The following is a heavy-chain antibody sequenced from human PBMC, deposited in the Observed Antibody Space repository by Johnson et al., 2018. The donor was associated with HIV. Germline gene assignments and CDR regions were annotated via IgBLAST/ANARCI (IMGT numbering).Heavy chain of an antibody. D-gene: IGHD3-10*01. CDR3: ARDRAEVRFGELFFPDAFDM. J-gene: IGHJ3*02. CDR1: GFTFSSYW. V-gene: IGHV3-30-3*01. Sequence: QLVESGGGLVQPGGSLRLSCAASGFTFSSYWMSWVRQAPGKGLEWVAVISYDGSNKYYADSVKGRFTISRDNSKNTLYLQMNSLRAEDTAVYYCARDRAEVRFGELFFPDAFDMWGQGTMVTVSS. CDR2: ISYDGSNK.